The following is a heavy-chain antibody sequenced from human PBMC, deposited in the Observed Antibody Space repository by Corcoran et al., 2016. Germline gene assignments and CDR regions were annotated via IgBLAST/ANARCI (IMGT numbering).Heavy chain of an antibody. CDR3: ASSSGWGDYYDYVWGSYRYTGSHYYYGMDV. J-gene: IGHJ6*02. CDR1: GYSFTSYW. V-gene: IGHV5-51*01. D-gene: IGHD3-16*02. CDR2: IYPGDSDT. Sequence: EVQLVQSGAEVKKPGESLKISCKGSGYSFTSYWIGWVRQMPGKGLEWMGIIYPGDSDTRYSPSFQGQVTISADKSISTAYLQWSSLKASDTAMYYCASSSGWGDYYDYVWGSYRYTGSHYYYGMDVWGQGTTVTVSS.